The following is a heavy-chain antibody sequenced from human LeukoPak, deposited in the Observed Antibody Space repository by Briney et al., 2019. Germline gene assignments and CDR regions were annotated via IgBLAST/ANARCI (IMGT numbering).Heavy chain of an antibody. CDR3: ARGHLAYCGGDCYSGLFDY. Sequence: GGSLRLSCAASGFTFSSYSMNWVRQAPGKGLEWVSSISSSSSYIYYADSVKGRFTISRDNAKNSLYLQMNSLRAEDTAVYYCARGHLAYCGGDCYSGLFDYWGQEPWSPSPQ. V-gene: IGHV3-21*01. CDR1: GFTFSSYS. CDR2: ISSSSSYI. D-gene: IGHD2-21*02. J-gene: IGHJ4*01.